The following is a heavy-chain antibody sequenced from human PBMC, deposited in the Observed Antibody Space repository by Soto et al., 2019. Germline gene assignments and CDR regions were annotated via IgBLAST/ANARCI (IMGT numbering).Heavy chain of an antibody. CDR1: GYSFTSYW. D-gene: IGHD6-6*01. V-gene: IGHV5-51*01. CDR3: ARLQRRGYSSSSGPWD. J-gene: IGHJ4*02. Sequence: GESLKISCKGSGYSFTSYWIGWVRQMPGKGLEWMGIIYPGDSDTRYSPSFQGQVTISADKSISTAYLQWSSLKASDTAMYYCARLQRRGYSSSSGPWDWGQGTLVTVSS. CDR2: IYPGDSDT.